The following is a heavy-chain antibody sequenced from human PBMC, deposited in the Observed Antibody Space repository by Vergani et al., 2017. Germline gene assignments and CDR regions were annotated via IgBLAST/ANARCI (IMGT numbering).Heavy chain of an antibody. D-gene: IGHD2-2*01. J-gene: IGHJ6*02. Sequence: QVQLVQSGAEVKKPGASVKVSCKASGYTFTSYAMHWVRQAPGQRLEWMGWINAGNGNTKYSQKFQGRVTITRDTSASTAYMELSSLRSEDTAVYYCARDEGAIVVVPAAMDYYYYGMDVWGQGTTVTVSS. V-gene: IGHV1-3*01. CDR2: INAGNGNT. CDR3: ARDEGAIVVVPAAMDYYYYGMDV. CDR1: GYTFTSYA.